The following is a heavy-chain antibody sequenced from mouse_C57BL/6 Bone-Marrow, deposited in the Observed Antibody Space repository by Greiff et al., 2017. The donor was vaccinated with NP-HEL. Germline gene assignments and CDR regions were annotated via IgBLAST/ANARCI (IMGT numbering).Heavy chain of an antibody. CDR2: IWGDGST. V-gene: IGHV2-3*01. D-gene: IGHD1-1*01. CDR1: GFSLTSYG. CDR3: AKGDYGSSYGAMDY. Sequence: QVQLKESGPGLVAPSPSLSITCTVSGFSLTSYGVSWVRQPPGKGLEWLGVIWGDGSTNYHSALLSSLSISKDNPKSQVFLKLNSRQTDDTATYYCAKGDYGSSYGAMDYWGQGTSVTVSS. J-gene: IGHJ4*01.